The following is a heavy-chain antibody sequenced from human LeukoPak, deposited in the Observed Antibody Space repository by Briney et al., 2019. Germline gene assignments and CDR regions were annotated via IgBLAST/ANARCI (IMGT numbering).Heavy chain of an antibody. Sequence: GGSLRLSCAASGFTFSDYYMSWIRQAPGKGLEWVSYISGSGTTIYYADSVKGRFTIFRDNAKSSLYLQMNSLRAEDTAVFYCARGLGVNDPPYYYYYYGMDVWGQGTTVTVSS. CDR1: GFTFSDYY. V-gene: IGHV3-11*01. J-gene: IGHJ6*02. CDR3: ARGLGVNDPPYYYYYYGMDV. D-gene: IGHD3-3*01. CDR2: ISGSGTTI.